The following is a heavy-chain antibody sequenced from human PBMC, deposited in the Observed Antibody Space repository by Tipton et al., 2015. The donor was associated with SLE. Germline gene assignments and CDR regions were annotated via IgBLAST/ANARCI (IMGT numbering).Heavy chain of an antibody. D-gene: IGHD1-7*01. J-gene: IGHJ4*02. Sequence: GSLRLSCAASGFTFSNYAMTWVRQAPGKGLEWVASVLIGGGTTWYADSVKGRFTVSRDNSKNTLDLRMNSLRVDDTAVYYCAKEGLAGNTLYLDFWGQGTRVTVSS. V-gene: IGHV3-23*01. CDR1: GFTFSNYA. CDR3: AKEGLAGNTLYLDF. CDR2: VLIGGGTT.